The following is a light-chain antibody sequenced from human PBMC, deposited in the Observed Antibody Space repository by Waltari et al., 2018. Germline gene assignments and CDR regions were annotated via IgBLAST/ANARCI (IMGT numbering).Light chain of an antibody. CDR1: GSNTGAGFA. CDR3: QSYDTSLSVV. Sequence: QSVLTQAPSLSGAPGQRVTISSTGSGSNTGAGFAVPWYQQLPRAAPKLLIYGSTSRPLGVPDRFFGSTSGTSASLVIIGLQPEDEAVYYCQSYDTSLSVVFGGGTKLTVL. CDR2: GST. V-gene: IGLV1-40*01. J-gene: IGLJ3*02.